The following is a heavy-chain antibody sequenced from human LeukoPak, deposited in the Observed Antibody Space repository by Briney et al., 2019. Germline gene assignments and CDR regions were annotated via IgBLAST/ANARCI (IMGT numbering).Heavy chain of an antibody. CDR3: ARYTIFGVEVNEWFDS. CDR1: GFTVSSSY. CDR2: IYTGGST. J-gene: IGHJ5*01. D-gene: IGHD3-3*01. Sequence: PGGSLRLSCAVSGFTVSSSYMSWVRQAPGKGLEWVSVIYTGGSTFYADSVKGRFTISRDNSKNTLYLQMNSLRAEDTAVYYCARYTIFGVEVNEWFDSWGQGVLVTVSS. V-gene: IGHV3-66*01.